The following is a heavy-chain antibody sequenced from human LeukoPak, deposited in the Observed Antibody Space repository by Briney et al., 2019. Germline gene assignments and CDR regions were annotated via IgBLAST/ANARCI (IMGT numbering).Heavy chain of an antibody. J-gene: IGHJ4*02. D-gene: IGHD3-22*01. Sequence: PGGSLRLSCAASGFTFSSYEMNWVRQAPGKGLEWVSYISSSGGTIYYADSVKGRFTISRDNAKNSLYLQMNSLRVEDTAVYYCARDAYYCDSSAYYNWGQGTLVTVSS. V-gene: IGHV3-48*03. CDR2: ISSSGGTI. CDR3: ARDAYYCDSSAYYN. CDR1: GFTFSSYE.